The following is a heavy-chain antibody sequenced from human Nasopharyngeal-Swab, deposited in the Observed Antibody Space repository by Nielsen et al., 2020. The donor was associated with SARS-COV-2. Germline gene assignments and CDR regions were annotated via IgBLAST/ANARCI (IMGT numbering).Heavy chain of an antibody. Sequence: GESLKISCAASGFTFSDYYMSWIRQAPGKGLEWVSYISSSSSYTSYADSVKGRFTISRDNAKNSLYLQMNSLRAEDTAVYYCAREGHIVVPKAFDYWGQGTLVTVSS. CDR1: GFTFSDYY. CDR3: AREGHIVVPKAFDY. V-gene: IGHV3-11*05. D-gene: IGHD2-21*01. CDR2: ISSSSSYT. J-gene: IGHJ4*02.